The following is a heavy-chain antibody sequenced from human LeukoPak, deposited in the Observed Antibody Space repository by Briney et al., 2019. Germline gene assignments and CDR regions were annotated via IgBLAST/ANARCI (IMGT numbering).Heavy chain of an antibody. J-gene: IGHJ3*02. CDR1: GYTFTGYY. CDR3: ARTENYYDSSGYYEGPGAFDI. Sequence: ASVKVSCKASGYTFTGYYMHWVRQAPGQGLEWMGWINPNSGGTNYAQKFQGRVTMTRDTSISTAYMELSRLRSDDTAVYYCARTENYYDSSGYYEGPGAFDIWGQGTMVTVSS. D-gene: IGHD3-22*01. V-gene: IGHV1-2*02. CDR2: INPNSGGT.